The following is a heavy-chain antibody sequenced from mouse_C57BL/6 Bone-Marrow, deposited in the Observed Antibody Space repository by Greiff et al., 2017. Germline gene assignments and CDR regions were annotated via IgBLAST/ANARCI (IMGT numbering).Heavy chain of an antibody. V-gene: IGHV5-4*03. CDR1: GFTFSSYA. CDR3: ARYGSSSFAY. CDR2: ISDGGSYT. Sequence: EVKLMESGGGLVKPGGSLQLSCAASGFTFSSYAMSWVRQTPEKRLEWVATISDGGSYTYYPDNVKGRFTISRDNAKNNLYLQMSHLKSEDTAMYDCARYGSSSFAYWGQGTLVTVSA. J-gene: IGHJ3*01. D-gene: IGHD1-1*01.